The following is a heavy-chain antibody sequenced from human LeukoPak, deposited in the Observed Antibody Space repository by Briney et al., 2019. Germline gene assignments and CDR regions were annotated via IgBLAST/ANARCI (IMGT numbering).Heavy chain of an antibody. D-gene: IGHD3-3*01. V-gene: IGHV3-48*01. CDR1: GFAFSSYS. CDR3: ARDLGILEWSHV. Sequence: GGSLRLSCAASGFAFSSYSMNWVRQAPGKGLEWVSYISSSSSTIYYADSVKGRFTISRDNAKNSLYLQMNSLRAEDTAVYYCARDLGILEWSHVWGQGTLVTVSS. CDR2: ISSSSSTI. J-gene: IGHJ4*02.